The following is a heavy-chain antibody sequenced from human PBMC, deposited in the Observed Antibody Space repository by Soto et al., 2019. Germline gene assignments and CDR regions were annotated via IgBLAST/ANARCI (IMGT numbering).Heavy chain of an antibody. Sequence: VKVSCKAAGGTFSSYAISWVRQAPGQGLEWMGGIIPIFGTANYAQKFQGRVTITADESTSTAYMELSSLRSEDTAVYYCARTRIIPPMIVVVITHEAFHDAFDIWGQWTMVTVSS. J-gene: IGHJ3*02. CDR3: ARTRIIPPMIVVVITHEAFHDAFDI. CDR2: IIPIFGTA. V-gene: IGHV1-69*01. D-gene: IGHD3-22*01. CDR1: GGTFSSYA.